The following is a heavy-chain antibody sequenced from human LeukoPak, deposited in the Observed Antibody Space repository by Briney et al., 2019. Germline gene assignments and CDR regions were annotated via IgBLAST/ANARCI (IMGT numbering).Heavy chain of an antibody. V-gene: IGHV4-59*01. Sequence: SETLSLTCTVSGGSISNYYWSWIRRPPGKGLEWIGYIHYSGSTTYNPSLKSRVTMSVDTSKNQFSLKLNSVTAADTAVYFCARDHHGSSYWGQGTLVAVSS. J-gene: IGHJ4*02. CDR3: ARDHHGSSY. D-gene: IGHD6-13*01. CDR1: GGSISNYY. CDR2: IHYSGST.